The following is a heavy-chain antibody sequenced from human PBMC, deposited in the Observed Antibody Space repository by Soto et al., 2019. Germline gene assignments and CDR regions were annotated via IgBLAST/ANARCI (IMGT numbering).Heavy chain of an antibody. J-gene: IGHJ6*02. CDR3: ARNYDSRRSWSVDYYYYYGMDV. V-gene: IGHV1-18*04. CDR2: ISAYNGNT. D-gene: IGHD3-22*01. CDR1: GYTFTSYG. Sequence: ASVKVSCKASGYTFTSYGISWVRQAPGQGLEWMGWISAYNGNTNYAQKLQGRVTMTTDTSTSTAYMELRSLRSDDTAVYYCARNYDSRRSWSVDYYYYYGMDVWRQGTTVTVSS.